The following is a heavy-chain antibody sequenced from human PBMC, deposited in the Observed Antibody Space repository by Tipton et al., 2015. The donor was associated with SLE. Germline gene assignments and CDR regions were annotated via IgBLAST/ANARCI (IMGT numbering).Heavy chain of an antibody. J-gene: IGHJ5*02. CDR1: GYSISSGYY. V-gene: IGHV4-31*03. CDR2: IYYTGST. Sequence: TLSLTCTVSGYSISSGYYWSWIRQHPGKGLEWIGYIYYTGSTYYNPSLMSRVTISVDTSKNQFSLQLRSVTAADTAVYYCARFSPAIAGFDPWGQGTLVTVSS. D-gene: IGHD1-26*01. CDR3: ARFSPAIAGFDP.